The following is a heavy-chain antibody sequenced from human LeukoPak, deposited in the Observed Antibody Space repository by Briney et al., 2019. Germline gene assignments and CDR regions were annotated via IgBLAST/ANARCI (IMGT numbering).Heavy chain of an antibody. CDR1: GYTFTGYY. V-gene: IGHV1-2*02. J-gene: IGHJ6*02. CDR3: AREDIVVVPAVTRPYGMDV. D-gene: IGHD2-2*01. Sequence: ASVKVSGEASGYTFTGYYMHWVRQAPGQGLEWMGWINPNSGGTNYAQKFQGRVTMTRDTSISTAYMELSRLRSDDTAVYYCAREDIVVVPAVTRPYGMDVWGQGTTVTVSS. CDR2: INPNSGGT.